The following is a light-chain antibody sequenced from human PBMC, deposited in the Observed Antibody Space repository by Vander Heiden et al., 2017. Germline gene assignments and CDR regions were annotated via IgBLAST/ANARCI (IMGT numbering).Light chain of an antibody. CDR2: RNN. J-gene: IGLJ3*02. Sequence: QSRQTHPPAASGAPGRRFPCPCTGSSSNIGMNHVYCDQQLPGTAPKLLIYRNNQRPSGVPDRFSGSKSGTSASLAISGLRSEDEADYYCAAWDDSLSGNWVFGGGTKLTVL. CDR3: AAWDDSLSGNWV. CDR1: SSNIGMNH. V-gene: IGLV1-47*01.